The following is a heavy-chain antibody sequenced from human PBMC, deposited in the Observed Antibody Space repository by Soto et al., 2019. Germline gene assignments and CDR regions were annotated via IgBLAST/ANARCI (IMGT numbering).Heavy chain of an antibody. J-gene: IGHJ6*02. CDR2: ISSSSSTI. D-gene: IGHD4-17*01. CDR1: GFTFSSYS. V-gene: IGHV3-48*02. CDR3: AREIPPHGDYSYYYYYGMDV. Sequence: LRLSCAASGFTFSSYSMNWVRRAPGKGLEWVSYISSSSSTIYYADSVKGRFTISRDNAKNSLYLQMNSLRDEDTAVYYCAREIPPHGDYSYYYYYGMDVWGQGTTVTVSS.